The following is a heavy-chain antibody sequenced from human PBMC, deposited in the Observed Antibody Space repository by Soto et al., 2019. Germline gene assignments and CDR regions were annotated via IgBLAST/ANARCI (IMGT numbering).Heavy chain of an antibody. V-gene: IGHV3-30*18. Sequence: PGGSLRLSCAASGFTFSSYGMHWVRQAPGKGLEWVAVISYDGSNKYYADSVKGRFTISRDNSKNTLYLQMNSLRAEDTAVYYCAKDPTRQGIAVAGYPDYWGQGTLVTVSS. CDR2: ISYDGSNK. CDR3: AKDPTRQGIAVAGYPDY. CDR1: GFTFSSYG. D-gene: IGHD6-19*01. J-gene: IGHJ4*02.